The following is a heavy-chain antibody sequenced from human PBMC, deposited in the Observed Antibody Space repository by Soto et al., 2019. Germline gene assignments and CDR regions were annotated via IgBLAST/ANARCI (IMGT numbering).Heavy chain of an antibody. V-gene: IGHV4-4*02. Sequence: QVQLQESGPVLVRPSGTVSLTCAVSGVSISSDNWWGWVRQPPGKALEWIGEIHHSGSTNYNPSLKSRVTMSVVPSKDLFSLTLNSVTAADTAFYYCARDQGSHPGDWGQGTLVSVSS. D-gene: IGHD6-13*01. CDR1: GVSISSDNW. CDR2: IHHSGST. J-gene: IGHJ4*02. CDR3: ARDQGSHPGD.